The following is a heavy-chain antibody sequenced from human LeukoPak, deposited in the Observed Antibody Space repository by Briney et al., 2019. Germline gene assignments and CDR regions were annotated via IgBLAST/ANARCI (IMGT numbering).Heavy chain of an antibody. V-gene: IGHV4-61*01. Sequence: SETLSLTCTVSGGSVSSGSYYWSWIRQPPGKGLEWIGYIYYSGSTNYNPSLKSRVTISVDTSKNQFSLKLSSVTAPDTAVYYCARAVAGSYYYYYYGMDVWGQGTTVTVSS. J-gene: IGHJ6*02. CDR3: ARAVAGSYYYYYYGMDV. CDR1: GGSVSSGSYY. CDR2: IYYSGST. D-gene: IGHD6-19*01.